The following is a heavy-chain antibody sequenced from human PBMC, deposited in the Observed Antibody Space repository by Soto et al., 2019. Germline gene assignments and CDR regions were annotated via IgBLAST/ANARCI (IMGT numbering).Heavy chain of an antibody. D-gene: IGHD2-21*02. CDR1: GESISSSSYY. CDR3: ARQRTTVVTQAYFDH. Sequence: SETLSLTCIVSGESISSSSYYWGWIRQPPGKGLEWIGSIYYSGRTYYNPSFKSRVTISIDTSKNQFSLKLSSVTATDAAVYYCARQRTTVVTQAYFDHWGQGALVTVS. V-gene: IGHV4-39*01. J-gene: IGHJ4*02. CDR2: IYYSGRT.